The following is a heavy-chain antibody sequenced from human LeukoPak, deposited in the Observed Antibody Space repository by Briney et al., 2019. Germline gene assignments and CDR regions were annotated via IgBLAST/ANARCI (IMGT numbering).Heavy chain of an antibody. V-gene: IGHV3-33*01. Sequence: GGSLRLSCAASGFTFSSYGTHWVRQAPGKGLEWVAVIWYDGSNKYYADSVKGRFTISRDNSKNTLYLQMNSLRAEDTAVYYCARGGYCSSTSCYAVRRLYDYWGQGTLVTVSS. CDR2: IWYDGSNK. CDR3: ARGGYCSSTSCYAVRRLYDY. CDR1: GFTFSSYG. J-gene: IGHJ4*02. D-gene: IGHD2-2*01.